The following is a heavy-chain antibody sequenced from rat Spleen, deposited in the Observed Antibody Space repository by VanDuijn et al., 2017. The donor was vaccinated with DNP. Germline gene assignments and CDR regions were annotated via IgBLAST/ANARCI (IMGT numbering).Heavy chain of an antibody. CDR3: ARSTITAISNWFLY. CDR1: EFTFSDYA. CDR2: IVHDGSRT. J-gene: IGHJ3*01. V-gene: IGHV5-17*01. Sequence: EVQLVESGGGLVQPGRSLKLSCAASEFTFSDYAMAWVRQGPKKGLEWVATIVHDGSRTYYRDSVKGRFTISRDNTKNILYLQMDSLRSEDTATYYCARSTITAISNWFLYWGQGTLVIISS. D-gene: IGHD1-2*01.